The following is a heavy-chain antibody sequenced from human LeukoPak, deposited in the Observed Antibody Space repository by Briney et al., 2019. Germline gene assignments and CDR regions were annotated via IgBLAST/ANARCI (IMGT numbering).Heavy chain of an antibody. Sequence: SQTLSLTCTVSGGSISSGGYYWSWIRQHPGKGLEWIGYIYYSGSTYYNPSLKSRVTISVDTSKNQFSLKLSSVTAADTAVYYCARDRGGTYCGGDRYSNGAFDIWGQGTMVTVSS. D-gene: IGHD2-21*02. CDR1: GGSISSGGYY. J-gene: IGHJ3*02. V-gene: IGHV4-31*03. CDR2: IYYSGST. CDR3: ARDRGGTYCGGDRYSNGAFDI.